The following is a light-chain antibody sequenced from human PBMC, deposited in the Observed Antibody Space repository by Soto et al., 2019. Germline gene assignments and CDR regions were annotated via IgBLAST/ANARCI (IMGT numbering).Light chain of an antibody. CDR2: VGTGGIVG. CDR1: RGYSNYK. V-gene: IGLV9-49*01. CDR3: GADHGSGSNFVYV. Sequence: QSVLTQPPSASASLGASVTLTCTLSRGYSNYKVDWYQQRPGKGPRFVMRVGTGGIVGSKGDGIPDRFSVLGSGLNRYLTIKNIQEEDESDYHCGADHGSGSNFVYVFGTGTQVTVL. J-gene: IGLJ1*01.